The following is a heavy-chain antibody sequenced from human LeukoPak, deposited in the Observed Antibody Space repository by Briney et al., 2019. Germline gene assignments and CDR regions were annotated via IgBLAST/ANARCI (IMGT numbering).Heavy chain of an antibody. D-gene: IGHD3-10*02. Sequence: TGGSLRLSCAASGFTFSNYDMSWVRQAPGKGLEWASTISGSGDRTYYADSVKGRFTISRDNSKNTLYLQMSSLRAEDTAVYYCAKDSDVREDWGQGPLVNVSS. CDR3: AKDSDVRED. CDR1: GFTFSNYD. J-gene: IGHJ4*02. V-gene: IGHV3-23*01. CDR2: ISGSGDRT.